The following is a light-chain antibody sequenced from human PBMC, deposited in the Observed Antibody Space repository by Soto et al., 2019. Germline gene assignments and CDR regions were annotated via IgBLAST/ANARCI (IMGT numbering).Light chain of an antibody. CDR1: QSVSSNY. V-gene: IGKV3-20*01. Sequence: ALTQSPGTLSSSPGERATLSCRASQSVSSNYLAWYQQKPGQAPRLLIYGASSRATGIPDRFSGSGSGTDFTLTINRLEPEDFAVYYCQQYGDLPWTFGQGTKAEI. J-gene: IGKJ1*01. CDR3: QQYGDLPWT. CDR2: GAS.